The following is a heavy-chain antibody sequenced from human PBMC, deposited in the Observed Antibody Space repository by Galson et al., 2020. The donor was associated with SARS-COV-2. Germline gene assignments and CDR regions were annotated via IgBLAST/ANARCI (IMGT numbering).Heavy chain of an antibody. Sequence: GESLKISCAASGFTFSSYGMHWVRQAPGKGLEWVAVIWYDGSNKYYADSVKGRFTISRDNSKNTLYLQMNSLRAEDTAVYYCARDLVGSSWDFDYWGQGTLVTVSS. V-gene: IGHV3-33*01. CDR3: ARDLVGSSWDFDY. D-gene: IGHD6-13*01. CDR2: IWYDGSNK. CDR1: GFTFSSYG. J-gene: IGHJ4*02.